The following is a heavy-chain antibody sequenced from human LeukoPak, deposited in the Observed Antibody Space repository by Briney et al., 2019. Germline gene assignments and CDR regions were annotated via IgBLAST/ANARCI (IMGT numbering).Heavy chain of an antibody. Sequence: GGSLRLSCAASGFTFSSYSMNWVRQAPGKGLEWVANIKQDGSEKYYVDSVKGRFTISRDNAKNSLYLQMNSLRAEDTAVYYCARGGLPTYSSSWPYYFDYWGQGTLVTVSS. D-gene: IGHD6-13*01. V-gene: IGHV3-7*01. CDR2: IKQDGSEK. J-gene: IGHJ4*02. CDR3: ARGGLPTYSSSWPYYFDY. CDR1: GFTFSSYS.